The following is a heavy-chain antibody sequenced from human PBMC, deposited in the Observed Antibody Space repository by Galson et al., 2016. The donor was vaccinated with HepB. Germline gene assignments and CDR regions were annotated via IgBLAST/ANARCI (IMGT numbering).Heavy chain of an antibody. D-gene: IGHD1-1*01. Sequence: SLRLSCAASGFTFSNAWMIWVRQAPGKGLEWVGRIKSTTDGGTTDYAAPVEGRFTISRDDSRKTLYLRMNSLKTEDTAIYYCTTDRGNDWKFGLAVDWGQGTQVTVSS. V-gene: IGHV3-15*01. J-gene: IGHJ4*02. CDR3: TTDRGNDWKFGLAVD. CDR2: IKSTTDGGTT. CDR1: GFTFSNAW.